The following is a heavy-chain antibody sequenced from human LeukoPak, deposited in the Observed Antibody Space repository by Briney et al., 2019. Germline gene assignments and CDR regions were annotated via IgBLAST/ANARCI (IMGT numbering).Heavy chain of an antibody. Sequence: SETLSLTRPVSGGSISRYYWSWIRQPAGKGLEWIGRIYTSGSTNYNPSLKSRVTMSVDTSKNQFSLKLSSVTAADTAVYYCARESPVAAAGIDNWGQGTLVTVSS. CDR3: ARESPVAAAGIDN. V-gene: IGHV4-4*07. CDR1: GGSISRYY. D-gene: IGHD6-13*01. J-gene: IGHJ4*02. CDR2: IYTSGST.